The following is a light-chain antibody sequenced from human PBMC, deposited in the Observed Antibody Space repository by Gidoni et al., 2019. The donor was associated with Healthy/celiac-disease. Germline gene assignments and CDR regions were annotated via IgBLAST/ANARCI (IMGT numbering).Light chain of an antibody. CDR1: QSVSSY. CDR2: DAS. J-gene: IGKJ4*01. Sequence: EIVLTQSPATLSLSPGERATLSCSASQSVSSYLAWYQQKPGQAPRLLIYDASNRATGIPARFSGSGSGTDFTLTISSLEPEDFAVYYCQQRSNWPRVTFXGXTKVEIK. CDR3: QQRSNWPRVT. V-gene: IGKV3-11*01.